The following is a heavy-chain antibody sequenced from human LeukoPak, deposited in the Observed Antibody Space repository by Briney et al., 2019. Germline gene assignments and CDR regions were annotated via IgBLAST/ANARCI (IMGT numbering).Heavy chain of an antibody. V-gene: IGHV1-69*06. D-gene: IGHD5-12*01. CDR2: IIPIFGTS. J-gene: IGHJ6*03. CDR1: GGTFRSYA. Sequence: SVKVSCKASGGTFRSYAISWVRQAPGQRLGWMGGIIPIFGTSNYAQKFQGRVTITADKSTSTDYMELSSLRSEDTVVYYCASRAGYSGYDYRSYYYYYMDVWGKGTTVTVSS. CDR3: ASRAGYSGYDYRSYYYYYMDV.